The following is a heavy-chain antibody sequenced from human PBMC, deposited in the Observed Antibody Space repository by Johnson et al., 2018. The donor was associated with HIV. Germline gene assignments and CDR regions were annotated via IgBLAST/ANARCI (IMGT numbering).Heavy chain of an antibody. V-gene: IGHV3-30-3*01. D-gene: IGHD1-26*01. CDR1: GLTFSNYA. CDR2: ISYDGSNK. J-gene: IGHJ3*02. CDR3: ARDGGSTRGDAFDI. Sequence: QVLLVESGGGLVQPGGSLRLSCAASGLTFSNYAMSWVRQGPGKGLEWVAVISYDGSNKYYADSVKGRFTISRDNSKNTLYLQMNSLRAEDTAVYYCARDGGSTRGDAFDIWGQGTMVTVSS.